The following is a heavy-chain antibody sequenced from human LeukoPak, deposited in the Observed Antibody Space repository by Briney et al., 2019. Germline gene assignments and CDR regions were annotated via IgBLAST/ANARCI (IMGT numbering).Heavy chain of an antibody. CDR3: ARGHGGNSGYFDL. J-gene: IGHJ2*01. D-gene: IGHD4-23*01. Sequence: ASVKVSCKASGYTFTGYYMHWVRQAPGQGLEWMGRINPNSGGTNYAQKFQGRVTMTRDTSISTAYMELSRLRSDDTAVYYCARGHGGNSGYFDLWGRGTLVTVSS. CDR2: INPNSGGT. CDR1: GYTFTGYY. V-gene: IGHV1-2*06.